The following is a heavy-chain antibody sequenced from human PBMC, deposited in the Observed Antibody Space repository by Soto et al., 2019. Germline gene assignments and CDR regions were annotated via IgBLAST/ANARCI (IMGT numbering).Heavy chain of an antibody. CDR3: ASQRFLEWSPVAFDI. CDR1: GGTCISYW. Sequence: GGSLRLSCAASGGTCISYWMSWVRQATGKGLEWVANIKQDGSEKYYVDSVKGRFTISRDNAKNSLYLQMNSLRAEDTAVYYCASQRFLEWSPVAFDIWGQGTMVTVSS. V-gene: IGHV3-7*01. CDR2: IKQDGSEK. J-gene: IGHJ3*02. D-gene: IGHD3-3*01.